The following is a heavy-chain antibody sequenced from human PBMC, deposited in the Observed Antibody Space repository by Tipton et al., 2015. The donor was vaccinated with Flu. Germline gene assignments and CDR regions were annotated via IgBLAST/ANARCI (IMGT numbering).Heavy chain of an antibody. CDR3: ARAKPQQLVRLNWFDP. Sequence: QSGPEVKKPGASVKVSCKASGYTFTSYGISWVRQAPGQGLEWMGWISAYNGNTNYAQKLQGRVTMTTDTSTSTAYMELRSLRSDDTAVYYCARAKPQQLVRLNWFDPWGQGTLVTVSS. J-gene: IGHJ5*02. V-gene: IGHV1-18*04. CDR2: ISAYNGNT. D-gene: IGHD6-13*01. CDR1: GYTFTSYG.